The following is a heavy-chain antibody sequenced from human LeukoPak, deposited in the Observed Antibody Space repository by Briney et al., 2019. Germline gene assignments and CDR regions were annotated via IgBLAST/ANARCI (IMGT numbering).Heavy chain of an antibody. D-gene: IGHD1-26*01. Sequence: GGSLRLSCAASGFTFSSYAMHWVRQAPGKGLEWVAVISYDGSNKYYADSVKGRFTISRDNSKNTLYLQMNSLRAEDTAVYYCARDSLMWELIDGGWFDPWGQGTLVTVSS. CDR2: ISYDGSNK. V-gene: IGHV3-30-3*01. J-gene: IGHJ5*02. CDR3: ARDSLMWELIDGGWFDP. CDR1: GFTFSSYA.